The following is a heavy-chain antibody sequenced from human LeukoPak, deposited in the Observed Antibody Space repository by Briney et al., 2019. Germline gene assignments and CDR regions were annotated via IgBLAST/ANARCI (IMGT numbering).Heavy chain of an antibody. Sequence: GGSLRLSCAASGFTFSSYAMSWVRQAPGKGLEWVSAISGSGGSTYYADSVKGRFTISRDNSKNTLYLQMNSLRAEDTAVYYCAKGQGGCENHNWFDPWGQGTLVTVSS. CDR3: AKGQGGCENHNWFDP. V-gene: IGHV3-23*01. CDR1: GFTFSSYA. D-gene: IGHD5-12*01. J-gene: IGHJ5*02. CDR2: ISGSGGST.